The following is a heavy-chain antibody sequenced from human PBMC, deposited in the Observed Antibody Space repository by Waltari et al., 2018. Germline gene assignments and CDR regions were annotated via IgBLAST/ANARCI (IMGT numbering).Heavy chain of an antibody. J-gene: IGHJ4*02. CDR3: AKGAYDFWSGGIDY. CDR1: GFTFSSYG. V-gene: IGHV3-30*02. Sequence: QVQLVESGGGVVQPGGSLRLSCAASGFTFSSYGMHWVRQAPGKGLEWVALIRYDGSNKYYADSVKGRFTISRDNSKNTLYLQMNSLRAEDTAVYYCAKGAYDFWSGGIDYWGQGTLVTVSS. CDR2: IRYDGSNK. D-gene: IGHD3-3*01.